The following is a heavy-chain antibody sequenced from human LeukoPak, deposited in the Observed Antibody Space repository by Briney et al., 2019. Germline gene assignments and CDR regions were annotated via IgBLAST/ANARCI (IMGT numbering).Heavy chain of an antibody. CDR3: ARVWGGPTIAAAGTGVDY. V-gene: IGHV3-74*01. Sequence: PGGSLRLSCAASGFTFSSYWMHWVRQAPGKGLVWVSRINSDGSSTSYADSVKGRFTISRDNAKNTLYLQMNSLRAEDTAVYYCARVWGGPTIAAAGTGVDYWGQGTLVTVSS. CDR1: GFTFSSYW. D-gene: IGHD6-13*01. J-gene: IGHJ4*02. CDR2: INSDGSST.